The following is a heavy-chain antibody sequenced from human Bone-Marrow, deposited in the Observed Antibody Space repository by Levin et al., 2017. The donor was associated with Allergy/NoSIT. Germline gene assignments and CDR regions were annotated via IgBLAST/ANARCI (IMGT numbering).Heavy chain of an antibody. Sequence: SETLSLTCTVSGGSISSSSYYWGWIRQPPGKGLEWIGSIYYSGSTYYNPSLKSRVTISVDTSKNQFSLKLSSVTAADTAVYYCARQLGYCSSTSCYWFDYWGQGTLVTVSS. J-gene: IGHJ4*02. V-gene: IGHV4-39*01. CDR1: GGSISSSSYY. D-gene: IGHD2-2*01. CDR3: ARQLGYCSSTSCYWFDY. CDR2: IYYSGST.